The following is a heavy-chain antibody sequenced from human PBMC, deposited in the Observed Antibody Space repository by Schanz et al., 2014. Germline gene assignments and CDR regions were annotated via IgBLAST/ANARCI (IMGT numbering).Heavy chain of an antibody. J-gene: IGHJ4*02. CDR3: AKELRPGTERPRGNFDY. D-gene: IGHD6-13*01. V-gene: IGHV3-23*04. CDR2: ISGGGGGYR. CDR1: GITFSDYA. Sequence: EVLLVDSGGGLVQPGGSLRLSCAASGITFSDYAMSWVRQAPGKGLEWVSTISGGGGGYRPYADSVKGRFTISRDNSINTLSLQMNSLRAEDTAVYYCAKELRPGTERPRGNFDYWGQGTLVTVSS.